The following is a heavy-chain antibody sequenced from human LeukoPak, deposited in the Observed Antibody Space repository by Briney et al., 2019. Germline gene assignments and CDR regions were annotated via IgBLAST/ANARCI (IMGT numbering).Heavy chain of an antibody. Sequence: GGSLRLSCAVSGFAFGSEAMSWVRQSPARGLEWVASISPGGGTTYYADYVKGRFTISRDNAENSMYLQMNSLRAEDTAVYYCARLGGFDQGFAFDMWGQGTMVTVS. J-gene: IGHJ3*02. V-gene: IGHV3-23*01. CDR2: ISPGGGTT. D-gene: IGHD2-15*01. CDR3: ARLGGFDQGFAFDM. CDR1: GFAFGSEA.